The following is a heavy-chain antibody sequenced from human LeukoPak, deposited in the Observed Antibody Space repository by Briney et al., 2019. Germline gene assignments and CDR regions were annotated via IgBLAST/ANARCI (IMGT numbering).Heavy chain of an antibody. D-gene: IGHD3-22*01. Sequence: GGSLRLSCAVSGFSFSDAWMSWVRQTPGKGLEWVGRIESKTDGGTTDYAALVKGRFTISRDDSTNTLYLQMNSLRAEDTAVYYCARDPMAIHYDSSAYYDYWGQGTLVTVSS. CDR3: ARDPMAIHYDSSAYYDY. CDR1: GFSFSDAW. V-gene: IGHV3-15*04. CDR2: IESKTDGGTT. J-gene: IGHJ4*02.